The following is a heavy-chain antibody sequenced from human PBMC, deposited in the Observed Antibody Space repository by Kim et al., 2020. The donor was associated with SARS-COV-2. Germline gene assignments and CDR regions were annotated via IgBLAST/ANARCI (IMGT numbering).Heavy chain of an antibody. V-gene: IGHV5-51*01. D-gene: IGHD3-10*01. J-gene: IGHJ6*03. CDR1: GYSFTSYW. CDR3: AGHFPGYYYGSGSSYYYYYMDV. Sequence: GESLKISCKGSGYSFTSYWIGWVRQMPGKGLEWMGIIYPGDSDTRYSPSFQGQVTISADKSISTAYLQWSSLKASDTAMYYCAGHFPGYYYGSGSSYYYYYMDVWGKGTTVTVSS. CDR2: IYPGDSDT.